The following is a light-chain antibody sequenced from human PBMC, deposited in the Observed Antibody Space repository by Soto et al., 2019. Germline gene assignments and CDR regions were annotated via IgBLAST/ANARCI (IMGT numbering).Light chain of an antibody. CDR2: EVS. CDR3: SSYAGSNNLV. Sequence: QSALTQPPSASGSPGQSVTISCTGTSSDVRGYNYVSWYQQHPGKAPKLMIYEVSTRPSGVPDRFSGSKSGNTASLAVSGLQAGDEADYYCSSYAGSNNLVFGGGTKLTLL. V-gene: IGLV2-8*01. CDR1: SSDVRGYNY. J-gene: IGLJ2*01.